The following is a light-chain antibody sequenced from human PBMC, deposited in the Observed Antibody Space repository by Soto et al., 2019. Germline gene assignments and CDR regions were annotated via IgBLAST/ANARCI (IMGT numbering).Light chain of an antibody. CDR1: QGIGRY. J-gene: IGKJ3*01. CDR3: QQRSNWPLT. Sequence: EIVLTQSPGTLSLSPGESATLSCSVSQGIGRYLAWFQQKPGQAPRLLIYDASTRATGIPARFSGSGSGTDFTLTISSLEPEDFAVYYCQQRSNWPLTFGPGTKVEIK. V-gene: IGKV3-11*01. CDR2: DAS.